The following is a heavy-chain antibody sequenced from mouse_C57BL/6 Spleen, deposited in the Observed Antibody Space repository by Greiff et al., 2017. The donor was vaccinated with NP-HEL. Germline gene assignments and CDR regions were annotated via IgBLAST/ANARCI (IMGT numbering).Heavy chain of an antibody. V-gene: IGHV2-9*01. J-gene: IGHJ4*01. Sequence: QVQLQQSGPGLVAPSQRLSITCTVSGFSLTSYGVDWVRQPPGKGLEWLGVIWGGGSTNYNSALMSRLSISKDNSKSQVFLKMNRLQTDDTAMYYCAKHGTNWDGTDYAMDYWGQGTSVTVSS. CDR2: IWGGGST. D-gene: IGHD4-1*01. CDR3: AKHGTNWDGTDYAMDY. CDR1: GFSLTSYG.